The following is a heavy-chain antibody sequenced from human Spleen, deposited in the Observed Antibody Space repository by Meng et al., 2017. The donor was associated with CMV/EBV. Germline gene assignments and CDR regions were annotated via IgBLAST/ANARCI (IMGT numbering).Heavy chain of an antibody. CDR3: ARDIGFTSQFYFDC. CDR2: INQDGSQK. J-gene: IGHJ4*02. D-gene: IGHD2-2*01. V-gene: IGHV3-7*01. Sequence: GGSLRLSCAASGFTFSSHWMTWVRQAPGKGLEWVANINQDGSQKNYVDSVKGRFTISRDNAKNSLFLQMNSLRAEDTAVYFCARDIGFTSQFYFDCWGQGTLVTVSS. CDR1: GFTFSSHW.